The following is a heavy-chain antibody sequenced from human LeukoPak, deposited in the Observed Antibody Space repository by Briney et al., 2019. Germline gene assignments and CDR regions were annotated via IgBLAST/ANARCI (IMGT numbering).Heavy chain of an antibody. V-gene: IGHV4-34*01. CDR1: GGSFSGYY. D-gene: IGHD6-19*01. CDR2: INHSGST. Sequence: PSETLSLTCDVYGGSFSGYYWSWIRQPPGKGLEWIGEINHSGSTNYNPSLKSRVTISVDTSKNQFSLKLSSVTAADTAVYYCGAVAANYYHYGMDVWGQGTRSPSP. CDR3: GAVAANYYHYGMDV. J-gene: IGHJ6*02.